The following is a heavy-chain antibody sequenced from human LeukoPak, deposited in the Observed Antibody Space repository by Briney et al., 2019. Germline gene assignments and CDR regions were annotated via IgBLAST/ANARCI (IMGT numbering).Heavy chain of an antibody. CDR1: GGTFSSYA. CDR2: IIPIFGTA. J-gene: IGHJ4*02. CDR3: ARHTIFGVVPLDY. V-gene: IGHV1-69*13. Sequence: ASVKVSCKASGGTFSSYAISWVRQAPGQGLEWMGGIIPIFGTANYAQKFQGRVTITADESTSTAYMELSSLRSEDTAVYYCARHTIFGVVPLDYWGQGTLVTVSS. D-gene: IGHD3-3*01.